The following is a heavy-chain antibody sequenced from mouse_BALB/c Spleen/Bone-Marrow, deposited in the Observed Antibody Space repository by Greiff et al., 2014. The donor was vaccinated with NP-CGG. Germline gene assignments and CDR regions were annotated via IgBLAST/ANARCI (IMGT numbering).Heavy chain of an antibody. CDR2: ISSGSGTI. CDR1: GFTFSSFG. CDR3: TRGGNWDDFDS. V-gene: IGHV5-17*02. J-gene: IGHJ2*01. Sequence: DVQLVESGGGLVQPGGSRKLSCAASGFTFSSFGMHWVRQAPEKGLEWVAYISSGSGTIFYADTVKGRFTVSRDNPKNTLFLQMTSLRSEDTALYFCTRGGNWDDFDSWGQGTTLTVSS. D-gene: IGHD4-1*01.